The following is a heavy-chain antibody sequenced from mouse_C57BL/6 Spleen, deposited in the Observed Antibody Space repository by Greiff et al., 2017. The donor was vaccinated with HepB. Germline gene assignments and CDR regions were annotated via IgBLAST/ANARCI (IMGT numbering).Heavy chain of an antibody. CDR3: ARRLVRGYWYFDV. CDR1: GYTFTSYW. V-gene: IGHV1-52*01. D-gene: IGHD2-14*01. J-gene: IGHJ1*03. CDR2: IDTSDSET. Sequence: QVQLQQPGAELVRPGSSVKLSCKASGYTFTSYWMHWVKQRPIQGLEWIGNIDTSDSETHYNQKFKDKATLTVDKSSSTAYMQISSLTSEDSAVYYCARRLVRGYWYFDVWGTGTTVTVSS.